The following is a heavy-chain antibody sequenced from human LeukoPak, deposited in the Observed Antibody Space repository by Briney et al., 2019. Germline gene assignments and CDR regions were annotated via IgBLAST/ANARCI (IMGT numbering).Heavy chain of an antibody. CDR1: GYMFTSHG. CDR2: INPNSGGT. D-gene: IGHD6-6*01. V-gene: IGHV1-2*02. J-gene: IGHJ4*02. CDR3: ARAIAVRREDY. Sequence: ASVKVSCKSSGYMFTSHGIHWLRQAPGQGLEWMGWINPNSGGTNYAQKFQGRVTMTRDTSISTAYMELSRLRSDDTAVYYCARAIAVRREDYWGQGTLVTVSS.